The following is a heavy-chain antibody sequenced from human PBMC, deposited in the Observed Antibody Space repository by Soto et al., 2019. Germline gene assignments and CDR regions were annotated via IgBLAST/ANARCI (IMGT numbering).Heavy chain of an antibody. CDR2: INPNGGVT. D-gene: IGHD5-12*01. CDR3: ARESGGATATLDYYYFHMDD. Sequence: ASVKVSCKTSGDSFNDYYIHWVRQAPGQGLEWMGWINPNGGVTKYAQKFRGRVTVTRDTSIRTVYMELSSLRSDDTAVYYCARESGGATATLDYYYFHMDDWGQGTTVTVSS. CDR1: GDSFNDYY. J-gene: IGHJ6*03. V-gene: IGHV1-2*02.